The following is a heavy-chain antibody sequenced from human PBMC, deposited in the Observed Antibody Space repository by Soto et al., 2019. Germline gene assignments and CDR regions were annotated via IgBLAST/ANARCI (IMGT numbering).Heavy chain of an antibody. V-gene: IGHV3-23*01. CDR2: ISGSGGST. D-gene: IGHD6-6*01. J-gene: IGHJ6*02. Sequence: SGGSLRLSCAASGFTFSSYAMSWVRQAPGKGLEWVSAISGSGGSTYYADSVKGRFTISRDNSKNTLYLQMNSLRAEDTAVYYCAKDTAPSSSSSNYYYYGMDVWGQGTMVTVSS. CDR3: AKDTAPSSSSSNYYYYGMDV. CDR1: GFTFSSYA.